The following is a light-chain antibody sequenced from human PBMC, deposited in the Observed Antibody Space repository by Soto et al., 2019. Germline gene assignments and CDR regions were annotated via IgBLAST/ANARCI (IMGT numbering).Light chain of an antibody. CDR1: XSDVGGYNY. CDR3: SSYTSSSTYV. Sequence: XALTQPAPLXGSXGQSXTIXCTGTXSDVGGYNYVSWYQQHQGKAPKLIIYDVNNRPSGVSNRFSGSKSGNTASLTISGLQAEDEADYYCSSYTSSSTYVFGTGTRSPS. CDR2: DVN. J-gene: IGLJ1*01. V-gene: IGLV2-14*03.